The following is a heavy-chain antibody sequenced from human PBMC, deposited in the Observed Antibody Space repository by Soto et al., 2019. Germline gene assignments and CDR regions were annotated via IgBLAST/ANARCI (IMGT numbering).Heavy chain of an antibody. CDR2: INAGNGNT. CDR3: ARGVAPYDFDY. CDR1: GYTFTSYA. J-gene: IGHJ4*02. Sequence: QVQLVQSGAEEKKPGASVKVSCKASGYTFTSYAMHWVRQAPGQRLEWMGWINAGNGNTKYSQKFQGRVTITSDTAASTAYMELSSLRSEDTAVYYCARGVAPYDFDYWGQGTLVTVSS. V-gene: IGHV1-3*05. D-gene: IGHD2-15*01.